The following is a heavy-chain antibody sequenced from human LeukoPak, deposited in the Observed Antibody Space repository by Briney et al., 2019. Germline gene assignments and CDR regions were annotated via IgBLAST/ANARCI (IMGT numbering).Heavy chain of an antibody. Sequence: GGSLRLSCAASGFTVSSNYMSWVRQAPGKGLEWVSVIYSGGSTYYADSVKGRFTISRDNSKNTLYLQMNSLRAEDTAVYYCARAPGSGWYSYPDGGFGYWGQGTLVTVSS. CDR1: GFTVSSNY. CDR3: ARAPGSGWYSYPDGGFGY. CDR2: IYSGGST. J-gene: IGHJ4*02. V-gene: IGHV3-66*01. D-gene: IGHD6-19*01.